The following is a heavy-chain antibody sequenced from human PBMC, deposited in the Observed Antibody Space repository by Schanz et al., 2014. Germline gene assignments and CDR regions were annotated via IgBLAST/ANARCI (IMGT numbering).Heavy chain of an antibody. D-gene: IGHD2-2*01. V-gene: IGHV1-69*08. Sequence: QVQLVQSGAEVKKPGSSVKVSCKASGGTFSTYTISWVRQAPGQGLEWMGRIIPILGIATYAQKFQGRLTITADKSTSTASMELSSLRSEDTAVYYCARDRRRYCSTASCLHDNWFDPWGQGTLVIVSS. CDR2: IIPILGIA. J-gene: IGHJ5*02. CDR3: ARDRRRYCSTASCLHDNWFDP. CDR1: GGTFSTYT.